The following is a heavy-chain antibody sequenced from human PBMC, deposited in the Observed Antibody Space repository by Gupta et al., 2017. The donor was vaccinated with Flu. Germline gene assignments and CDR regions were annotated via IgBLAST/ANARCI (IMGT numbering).Heavy chain of an antibody. V-gene: IGHV3-23*01. CDR2: FRCSGCST. D-gene: IGHD3-22*01. Sequence: EVQLLESGGGLVQPGGSLRLSCAASGFTFSSYAMSWVRQAPGKGLEWVSAFRCSGCSTYYADSVKGRFTISRDNSKNTLYLQMNSLRADYTAVYYFANTIVVVITPIEFDYWGQGTLVTVSS. CDR1: GFTFSSYA. CDR3: ANTIVVVITPIEFDY. J-gene: IGHJ4*02.